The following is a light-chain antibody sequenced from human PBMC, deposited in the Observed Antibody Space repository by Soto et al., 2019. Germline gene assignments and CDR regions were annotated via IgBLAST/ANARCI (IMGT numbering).Light chain of an antibody. CDR2: GAS. CDR1: QTIRSNY. Sequence: ETVLTQSPGTLSLSPGERATLSCRASQTIRSNYLAWDRQTPGQAPRLLIYGASNRATGIADRFSGSGSGTDFTLIIIRLEPEAFALYYCQQYGSSPWTFGLGTKVEIK. CDR3: QQYGSSPWT. V-gene: IGKV3-20*01. J-gene: IGKJ1*01.